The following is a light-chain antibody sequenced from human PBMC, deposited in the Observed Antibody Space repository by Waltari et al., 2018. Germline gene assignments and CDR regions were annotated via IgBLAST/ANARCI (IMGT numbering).Light chain of an antibody. CDR3: QSYDSSLSAVV. V-gene: IGLV1-40*01. CDR2: GNT. J-gene: IGLJ3*02. CDR1: SSTSGAGYD. Sequence: QSVLTQPPSVSGAPGQRVTIACTGSSSTSGAGYDDNRYQQLPGTAPKLLIYGNTNRPSGVPDRFSGSKSATSASLAITGLQPEDEADYYCQSYDSSLSAVVFGGGTKLTVL.